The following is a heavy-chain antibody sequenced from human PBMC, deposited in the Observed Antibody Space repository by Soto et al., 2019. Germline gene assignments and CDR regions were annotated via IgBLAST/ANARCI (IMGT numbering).Heavy chain of an antibody. D-gene: IGHD2-15*01. CDR1: GYTFTSYY. CDR3: ARSLGSAAPRYYYYYLDL. CDR2: IHPSGGST. V-gene: IGHV1-46*03. Sequence: QVQLVQAGAEVKKPGASVKVSCTASGYTFTSYYMHWVRQAPGQGLEWMGIIHPSGGSTSYAQKVHGRVTMSRDTSTSTVYMERSSRSSEDTAVYYSARSLGSAAPRYYYYYLDLWGKGATVIVAS. J-gene: IGHJ6*03.